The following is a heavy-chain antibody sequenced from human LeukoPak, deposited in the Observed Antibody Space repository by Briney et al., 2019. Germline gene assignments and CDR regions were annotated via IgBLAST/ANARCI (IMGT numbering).Heavy chain of an antibody. V-gene: IGHV4-59*01. Sequence: SETLSLTCTVSGGSISSYYWHWLRQPPGKGLEWIGYIDNSGSTNYNPSLKSRVTISADTSKNQFSLRLSSVTAADTASYYCATWLTVVYAFDIWGQGTMVTVSS. CDR1: GGSISSYY. CDR3: ATWLTVVYAFDI. D-gene: IGHD4-23*01. CDR2: IDNSGST. J-gene: IGHJ3*02.